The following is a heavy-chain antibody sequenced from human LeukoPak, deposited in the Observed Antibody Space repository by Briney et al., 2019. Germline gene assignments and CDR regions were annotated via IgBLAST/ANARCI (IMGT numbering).Heavy chain of an antibody. V-gene: IGHV3-9*01. Sequence: GGSLRLSCAASGFTFDDYAMHWVRHAPGKGLEWVSGISWNSGSIGYADSVKGRFTISRDNAKNSLYLQMNSLRAEDTALYYCAKAGEEVVPAASFDYWGQGTLVTVSS. CDR2: ISWNSGSI. J-gene: IGHJ4*02. CDR3: AKAGEEVVPAASFDY. CDR1: GFTFDDYA. D-gene: IGHD2-2*01.